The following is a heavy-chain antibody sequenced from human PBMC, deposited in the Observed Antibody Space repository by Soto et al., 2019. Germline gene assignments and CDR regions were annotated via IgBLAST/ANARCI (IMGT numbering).Heavy chain of an antibody. CDR3: ARGGGYYDILTGYYTFDY. D-gene: IGHD3-9*01. CDR2: ISAYNGNT. J-gene: IGHJ4*02. V-gene: IGHV1-18*01. CDR1: GYTFTSYG. Sequence: ASVKVSCKASGYTFTSYGISWVRQAPGQGLEWMGWISAYNGNTNYAQKLQGRVTMTTDTSTSTAYMELRSLRSDDTAVYYCARGGGYYDILTGYYTFDYWGQGTLVTVSS.